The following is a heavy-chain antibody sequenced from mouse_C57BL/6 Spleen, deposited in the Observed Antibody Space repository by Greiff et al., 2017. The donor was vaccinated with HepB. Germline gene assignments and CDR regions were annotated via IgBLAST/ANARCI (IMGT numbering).Heavy chain of an antibody. V-gene: IGHV5-4*03. D-gene: IGHD4-1*01. Sequence: EVMLVESGGGLVKPGGSLKLSCAASGFTFSSYAMSWVRQTPEKRLEWVATISDGGSYTYYPDNVKGRFTISRDNAKNNLYLQMSHLKSEDTAMYYCARAELVFDYWGQGTTLTVSS. CDR1: GFTFSSYA. CDR2: ISDGGSYT. CDR3: ARAELVFDY. J-gene: IGHJ2*01.